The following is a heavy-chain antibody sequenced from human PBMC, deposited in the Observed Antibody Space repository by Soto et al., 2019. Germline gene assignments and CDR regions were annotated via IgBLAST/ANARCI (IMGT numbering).Heavy chain of an antibody. J-gene: IGHJ4*01. Sequence: GRSLRLSCAASGFTFSSYGMHWVRQAPGKGLEWVAVISYDGSNKYYADSVKGRFTISRDNSKNTLYLQMNSLRAEDTAVYYCAKDYGKGIAVAGTGDDYWGQGTLVTVSS. CDR2: ISYDGSNK. CDR1: GFTFSSYG. D-gene: IGHD6-19*01. CDR3: AKDYGKGIAVAGTGDDY. V-gene: IGHV3-30*18.